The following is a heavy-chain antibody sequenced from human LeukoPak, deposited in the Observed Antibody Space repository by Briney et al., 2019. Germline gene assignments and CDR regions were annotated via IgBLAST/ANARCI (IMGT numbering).Heavy chain of an antibody. J-gene: IGHJ4*02. CDR1: GFTFSSYA. D-gene: IGHD2-2*01. CDR2: ISGSGGST. CDR3: AKDCCSSTSCSFDY. V-gene: IGHV3-23*01. Sequence: GGSLRLSCAASGFTFSSYAMSWVRQAPGKGLEWVSAISGSGGSTYYADSVKGRFTISRDNSRNTLYLQMNSLRAEDTAVYYCAKDCCSSTSCSFDYWGQGTLVTVSS.